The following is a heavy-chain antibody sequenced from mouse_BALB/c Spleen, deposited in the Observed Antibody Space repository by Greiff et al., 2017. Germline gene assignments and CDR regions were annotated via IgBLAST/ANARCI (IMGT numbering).Heavy chain of an antibody. CDR1: GYNFTSYW. CDR3: ARDGNYVMDY. CDR2: IYPGSGST. D-gene: IGHD2-1*01. V-gene: IGHV1-55*01. J-gene: IGHJ4*01. Sequence: VQLQQSGAELVKPGTSVKLSCKASGYNFTSYWINWVKLRPGQGLEWIGYIYPGSGSTNYNEKFKSKATLTVDTSSSTAYMQLSSLASEDSALYYCARDGNYVMDYWGQGTSVTVSS.